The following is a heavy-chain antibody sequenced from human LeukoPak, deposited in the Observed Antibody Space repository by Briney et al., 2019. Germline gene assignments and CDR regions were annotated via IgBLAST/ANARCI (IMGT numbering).Heavy chain of an antibody. CDR1: GGSISSGGYY. CDR2: IYYSGST. D-gene: IGHD3-10*01. Sequence: SETLSLTCTVSGGSISSGGYYWSWIRQHPGKGLEWIGYIYYSGSTYYNPSLKSRVTISVDTSKNQFSLKLSSVTAADTAVYYCARNNMVQGVRSWFDPWGQGTLVTVSS. J-gene: IGHJ5*02. V-gene: IGHV4-31*03. CDR3: ARNNMVQGVRSWFDP.